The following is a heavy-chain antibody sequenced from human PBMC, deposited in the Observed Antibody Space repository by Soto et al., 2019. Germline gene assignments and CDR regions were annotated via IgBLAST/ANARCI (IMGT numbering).Heavy chain of an antibody. V-gene: IGHV1-46*03. Sequence: GASVKVSCKASGYTFTSYYMHWVRQAPGQGLEWMGIINPSGGSTSYAQKFQGRVTMTRDTSTSTVYMELSSLRSEDTAVYYCARDAGTIDFWSGYYNYWGQGTLVTVSS. D-gene: IGHD3-3*01. CDR2: INPSGGST. CDR3: ARDAGTIDFWSGYYNY. CDR1: GYTFTSYY. J-gene: IGHJ4*02.